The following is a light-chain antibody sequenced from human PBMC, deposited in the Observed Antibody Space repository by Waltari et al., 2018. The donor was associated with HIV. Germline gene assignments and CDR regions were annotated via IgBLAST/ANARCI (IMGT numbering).Light chain of an antibody. V-gene: IGLV3-25*03. CDR1: ALAKPH. Sequence: SYELTPPPSMSVPPGQTATITCSGTALAKPHSSWYHQKAGQAPVLVIFAGTERPSGIPERFSGTRSETTVTLTITGVQAEDEADYYCESADSTGSYYVFGRGTRLTVL. CDR2: AGT. J-gene: IGLJ2*01. CDR3: ESADSTGSYYV.